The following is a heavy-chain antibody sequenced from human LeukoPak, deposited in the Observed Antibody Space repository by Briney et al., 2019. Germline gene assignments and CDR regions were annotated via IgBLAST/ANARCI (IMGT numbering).Heavy chain of an antibody. Sequence: GGSLRLSCAASGFTFSSYGMHWVRQAPGKGLEWVAVISYDGSNKYYADSVKGRFTISRDNSKNTLYLQMNSLRAEDTAVYYCAKGGKNYYGSGSYYGNYFDYWGQGTLVTVSS. V-gene: IGHV3-30*18. CDR2: ISYDGSNK. CDR1: GFTFSSYG. CDR3: AKGGKNYYGSGSYYGNYFDY. J-gene: IGHJ4*02. D-gene: IGHD3-10*01.